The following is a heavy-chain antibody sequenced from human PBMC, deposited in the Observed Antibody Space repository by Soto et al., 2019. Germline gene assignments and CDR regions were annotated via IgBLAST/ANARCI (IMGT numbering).Heavy chain of an antibody. CDR3: VRDRGYTGYDLEY. Sequence: EVQLVESGGGLVQPGGSLRLSCAASGFTFRSYAMNWVRQAPGKGLEWVSYINSGSSTIYYADSAKGRFSISRDNAKNSLYLQMNCLRDEDTAVYFCVRDRGYTGYDLEYWGQGALVTVSS. CDR2: INSGSSTI. D-gene: IGHD5-12*01. V-gene: IGHV3-48*02. CDR1: GFTFRSYA. J-gene: IGHJ4*02.